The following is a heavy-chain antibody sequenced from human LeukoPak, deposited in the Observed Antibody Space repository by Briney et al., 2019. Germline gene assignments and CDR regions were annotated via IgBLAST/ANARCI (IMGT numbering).Heavy chain of an antibody. D-gene: IGHD3-9*01. CDR2: IYPGDSDT. Sequence: GESLKISCKGSGYSFTSYWIGWVRQMPGKGLEWMGIIYPGDSDTRYSPSFQGQVTISADKSISTAYLQWSSLKASDTAMYYFARPPGRDILSGYYPEGYFDYWGQGTLVTVSS. V-gene: IGHV5-51*01. CDR1: GYSFTSYW. J-gene: IGHJ4*02. CDR3: ARPPGRDILSGYYPEGYFDY.